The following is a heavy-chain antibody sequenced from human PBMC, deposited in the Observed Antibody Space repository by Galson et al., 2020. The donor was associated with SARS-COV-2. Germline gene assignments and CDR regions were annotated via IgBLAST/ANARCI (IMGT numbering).Heavy chain of an antibody. J-gene: IGHJ4*02. Sequence: SETLSLTCTVSGGSVSSGSYYWSWIRQPPGKGLEWIGYIYYSGNTNYNPSLKSRVTISVDTSKNQFSLKLSSVTAADTAVYYCARSPVEMATIPFFDYWGQGTLVTVSS. V-gene: IGHV4-61*01. CDR3: ARSPVEMATIPFFDY. CDR1: GGSVSSGSYY. D-gene: IGHD5-12*01. CDR2: IYYSGNT.